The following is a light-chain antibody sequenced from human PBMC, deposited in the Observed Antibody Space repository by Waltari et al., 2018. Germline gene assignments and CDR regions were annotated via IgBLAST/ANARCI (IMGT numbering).Light chain of an antibody. CDR2: AAS. V-gene: IGKV3-15*01. Sequence: EIVMTQSPATLSVSPGDRATVSCRASQSIRSHLAWYQQKPGQAPRLVIYAASTRATGIPARFSGSGSGTDFTLTISSLQSEDFAVYYCQQYNELKTFGQGTKVEIK. J-gene: IGKJ1*01. CDR3: QQYNELKT. CDR1: QSIRSH.